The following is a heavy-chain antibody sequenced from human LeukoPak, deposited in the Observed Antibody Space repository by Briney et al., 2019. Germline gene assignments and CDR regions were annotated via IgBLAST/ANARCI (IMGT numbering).Heavy chain of an antibody. CDR1: GYFISTISSSYY. J-gene: IGHJ6*03. V-gene: IGHV4-38-2*02. CDR2: IHHGGNS. D-gene: IGHD3-9*01. Sequence: SETLSLTCAVSGYFISTISSSYYWGWIRQPPGKGLEWIGSIHHGGNSYYNPSLKGRLTISVDTSKNQFSLKLSSVTAADTAVYYCARDGSHYDILTGYYYYYYYMDVWGKGTTVTVSS. CDR3: ARDGSHYDILTGYYYYYYYMDV.